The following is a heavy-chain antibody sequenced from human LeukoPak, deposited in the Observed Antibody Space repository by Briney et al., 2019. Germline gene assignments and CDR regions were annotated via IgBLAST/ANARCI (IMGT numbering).Heavy chain of an antibody. Sequence: GGSLRLSCAASGFTFSSYWMSWVRQAPGKGLEWVANIKQDGSEKYYVDSVKGRFTISRGNAKNSLYLQMNSLRAEDTAVYYCARVSSSWWLWYFDLWGRGTLVTVAS. V-gene: IGHV3-7*01. D-gene: IGHD6-13*01. CDR3: ARVSSSWWLWYFDL. CDR2: IKQDGSEK. CDR1: GFTFSSYW. J-gene: IGHJ2*01.